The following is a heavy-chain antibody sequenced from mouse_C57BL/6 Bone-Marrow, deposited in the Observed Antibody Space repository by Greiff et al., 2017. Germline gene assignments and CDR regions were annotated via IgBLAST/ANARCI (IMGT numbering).Heavy chain of an antibody. CDR1: GYTFTGYG. V-gene: IGHV1-58*01. J-gene: IGHJ1*03. CDR3: ARGYYSNYWYFDV. CDR2: IYIGNGYT. D-gene: IGHD2-5*01. Sequence: VQLQQSGAELVRPGSSVKMSCKTSGYTFTGYGINWVKQRPGQGLEWVGYIYIGNGYTEYNEKFKGKVTLSSDTSSSTAYMQLSSLTSEDSAIYFCARGYYSNYWYFDVWGTGTTVTVSS.